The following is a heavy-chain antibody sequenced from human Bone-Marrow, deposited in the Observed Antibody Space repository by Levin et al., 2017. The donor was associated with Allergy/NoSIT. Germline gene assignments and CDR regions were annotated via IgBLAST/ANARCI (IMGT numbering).Heavy chain of an antibody. CDR2: IYYSGST. Sequence: SETLSLTCTVSGGSISSYYWSWIRQPPGKGLEWIGYIYYSGSTNYNPSLKSRVTISVDTSKNQFSLKLSSVTAADTAVYYCARGGYDYIWGRSDGSFDYWGQGTLVTVSS. D-gene: IGHD3-16*01. J-gene: IGHJ4*02. V-gene: IGHV4-59*01. CDR1: GGSISSYY. CDR3: ARGGYDYIWGRSDGSFDY.